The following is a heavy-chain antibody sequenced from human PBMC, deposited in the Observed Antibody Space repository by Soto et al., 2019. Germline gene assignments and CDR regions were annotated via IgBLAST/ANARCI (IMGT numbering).Heavy chain of an antibody. CDR1: GGSISSSSYY. Sequence: SETLSLTCTVSGGSISSSSYYWGWIRQPPGKGLEWIGSIYYSGSTYYNPSLKSRVTISVDTSKNQFSLKLSSVTAADTAVYYCARDMYSGSYYEGGFDYWGQGTLVTVSS. V-gene: IGHV4-39*07. J-gene: IGHJ4*02. CDR2: IYYSGST. D-gene: IGHD1-26*01. CDR3: ARDMYSGSYYEGGFDY.